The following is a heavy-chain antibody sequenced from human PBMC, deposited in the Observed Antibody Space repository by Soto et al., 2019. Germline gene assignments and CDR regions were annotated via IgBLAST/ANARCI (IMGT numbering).Heavy chain of an antibody. CDR2: ISGSGGST. CDR1: GFTFTSYA. Sequence: WGSLRVSWAVSGFTFTSYAMSCVRQAPGKGLEWVSAISGSGGSTYYADSVKGRFTISRDNSKNTLYLQMNSLRAEDTAVYYCAKSVVPAASPSPIGMDVWGQGTTVTVSS. CDR3: AKSVVPAASPSPIGMDV. J-gene: IGHJ6*02. V-gene: IGHV3-23*01. D-gene: IGHD2-2*01.